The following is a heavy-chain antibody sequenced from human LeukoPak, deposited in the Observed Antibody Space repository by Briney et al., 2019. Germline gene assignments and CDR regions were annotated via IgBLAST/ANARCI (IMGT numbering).Heavy chain of an antibody. CDR1: GGTFSSYA. CDR2: IIPIFGTA. D-gene: IGHD2-15*01. Sequence: VKVSCKASGGTFSSYAISLVRQAPGQGLEWMGGIIPIFGTANYAQKFHGRVTITADKSTSTAYMELSSLRSGDTAVYYCARRYCSGGSCYYLDYWGQGTLVTVSS. J-gene: IGHJ4*02. V-gene: IGHV1-69*06. CDR3: ARRYCSGGSCYYLDY.